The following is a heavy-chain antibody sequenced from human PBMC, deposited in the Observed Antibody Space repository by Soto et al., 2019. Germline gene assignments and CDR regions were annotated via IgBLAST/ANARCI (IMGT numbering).Heavy chain of an antibody. V-gene: IGHV3-23*01. D-gene: IGHD4-17*01. CDR2: TSGSGGST. CDR3: AKDLERLRTPAYALRLDY. CDR1: GFTFSSYA. Sequence: GGSLRLSCAASGFTFSSYAMSWVRQAPGKGLEWVSATSGSGGSTYYAGYVKGRFTISRDNSKNTLYLQMNSLRAEDTAVYYCAKDLERLRTPAYALRLDYWGQGTLVTVSS. J-gene: IGHJ4*02.